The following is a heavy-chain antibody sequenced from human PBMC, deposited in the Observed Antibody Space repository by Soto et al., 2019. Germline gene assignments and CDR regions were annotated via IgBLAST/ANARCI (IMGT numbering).Heavy chain of an antibody. J-gene: IGHJ3*02. CDR3: ARAPNYYDSSATIRGAFDI. CDR2: IIPIFGTA. V-gene: IGHV1-69*01. D-gene: IGHD3-22*01. CDR1: GGTFSSYA. Sequence: QVQLVQSGAEVKKPGSSVKVSCKASGGTFSSYAISWVRQAPGQGLEWMGGIIPIFGTANYAQKFQGRVTITADESTRKADMELSSLRSEDTAVYYCARAPNYYDSSATIRGAFDIWGQGTMVTVSS.